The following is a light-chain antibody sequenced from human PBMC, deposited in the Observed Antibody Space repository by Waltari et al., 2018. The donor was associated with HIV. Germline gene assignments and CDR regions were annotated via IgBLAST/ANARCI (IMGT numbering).Light chain of an antibody. V-gene: IGKV4-1*01. CDR2: WAS. J-gene: IGKJ3*01. Sequence: INCKSSQSVLYSSNNKNYLAWYQQKPGQPPKLLIYWASTRESGVPDRFSGSGSGTDFTLTISSLQAEDVAVYYCQQYYSTPAFGPGTKVDIK. CDR3: QQYYSTPA. CDR1: QSVLYSSNNKNY.